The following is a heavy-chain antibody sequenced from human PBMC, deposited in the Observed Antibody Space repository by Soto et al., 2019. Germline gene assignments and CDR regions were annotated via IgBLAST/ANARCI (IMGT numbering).Heavy chain of an antibody. J-gene: IGHJ4*02. Sequence: GASVKVSCKASGGTFSSYAISWVRQAPGQGLEWMGGIIPIFGTANYAQKFQGRVTITADESTSTAYMELSSLRSEDTAVYYCAKASRGNYSPLDYWGQGTLVTVSS. V-gene: IGHV1-69*13. CDR1: GGTFSSYA. D-gene: IGHD1-26*01. CDR3: AKASRGNYSPLDY. CDR2: IIPIFGTA.